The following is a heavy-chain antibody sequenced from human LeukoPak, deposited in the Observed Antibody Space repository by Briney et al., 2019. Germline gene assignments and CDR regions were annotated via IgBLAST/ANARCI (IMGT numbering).Heavy chain of an antibody. CDR2: IYHSGST. CDR1: GGSISSGGYY. J-gene: IGHJ4*02. V-gene: IGHV4-30-2*01. Sequence: PSQTLSLTCTVSGGSISSGGYYWSWIRQPPGKGLEWIGYIYHSGSTYYNPSLKSRVTISVDRSKNQFSLKLSSVTAADTAVYYCARYVGWELEFDYWGQGTLVTVSS. CDR3: ARYVGWELEFDY. D-gene: IGHD1-26*01.